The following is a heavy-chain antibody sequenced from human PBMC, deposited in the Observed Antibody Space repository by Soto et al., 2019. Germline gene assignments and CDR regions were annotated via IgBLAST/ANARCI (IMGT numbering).Heavy chain of an antibody. Sequence: QLQLQESGPGLVKPSETLSLTCTVSGGSISSSSYYWGWIRQPPGKGLEWIGSIYYSGSTYYNPSLQSRVTISVDTSKNQFSLKLSSVTAADTAVYYCARLSRELRAFDIWGQGTMVTVSS. CDR3: ARLSRELRAFDI. D-gene: IGHD1-26*01. CDR2: IYYSGST. V-gene: IGHV4-39*01. J-gene: IGHJ3*02. CDR1: GGSISSSSYY.